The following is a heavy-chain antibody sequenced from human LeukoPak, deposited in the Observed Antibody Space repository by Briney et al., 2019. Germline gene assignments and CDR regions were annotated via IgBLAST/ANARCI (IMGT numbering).Heavy chain of an antibody. J-gene: IGHJ6*02. CDR2: ISYDGSNK. CDR3: ARDYGYSYGYCCYYYGMDV. D-gene: IGHD5-18*01. V-gene: IGHV3-30*04. CDR1: GFTFSSYA. Sequence: PGGSLRLSCAVSGFTFSSYAMHWVRQAPGKGLEWVAVISYDGSNKYYADSVKGRFTISRDNSKNTLYLQMNSLRAEDTAVYYCARDYGYSYGYCCYYYGMDVWGQGTTVTVSS.